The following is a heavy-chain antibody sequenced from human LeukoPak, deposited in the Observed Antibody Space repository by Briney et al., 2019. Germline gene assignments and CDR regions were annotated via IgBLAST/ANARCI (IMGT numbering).Heavy chain of an antibody. CDR3: ATSKRITTVGTLDEYFQH. Sequence: PSETLSLTCTVSGGSVSSGSYYWSWTRQPPGKGLECIGYIYYSGSTNYNPSLKSRVTISVDTSKNQFSLKLSSVTAADTAVYYCATSKRITTVGTLDEYFQHWGQGTLVTVSS. CDR1: GGSVSSGSYY. D-gene: IGHD1-1*01. J-gene: IGHJ1*01. V-gene: IGHV4-61*01. CDR2: IYYSGST.